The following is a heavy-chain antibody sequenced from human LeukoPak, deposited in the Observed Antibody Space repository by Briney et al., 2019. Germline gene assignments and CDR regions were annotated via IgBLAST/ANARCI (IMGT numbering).Heavy chain of an antibody. J-gene: IGHJ4*02. CDR1: GFTFSSYA. D-gene: IGHD3-22*01. CDR2: ISGSGGST. CDR3: AKDTYYYDSRTKPN. V-gene: IGHV3-23*01. Sequence: GGSLRLSCAASGFTFSSYAMSWVRQAPGKGLEWVSAISGSGGSTYYADSVKGRFTISRDNSKNTLYLQINSLRAEDTAVYYCAKDTYYYDSRTKPNWGQGTLVTVSS.